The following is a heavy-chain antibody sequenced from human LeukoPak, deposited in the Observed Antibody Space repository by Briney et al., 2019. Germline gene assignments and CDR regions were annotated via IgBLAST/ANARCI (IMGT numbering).Heavy chain of an antibody. Sequence: PSETLSLTCTVSGYSISSGYYWGWIRQPPGKGLEWIGSIFHSGSTNYNPSLKSRVTISVDKSKNQFSLKLSSVTAADTAVYYCARAGRRTFSFDIWGQGTMVTVSS. CDR1: GYSISSGYY. J-gene: IGHJ3*02. V-gene: IGHV4-38-2*02. CDR2: IFHSGST. CDR3: ARAGRRTFSFDI. D-gene: IGHD3-3*02.